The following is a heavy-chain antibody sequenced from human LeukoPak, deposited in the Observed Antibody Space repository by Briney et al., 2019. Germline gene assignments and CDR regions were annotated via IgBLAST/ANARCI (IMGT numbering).Heavy chain of an antibody. CDR1: GFTFSSYS. D-gene: IGHD1-26*01. V-gene: IGHV3-21*01. CDR2: ISSSSSYI. J-gene: IGHJ6*03. Sequence: GGSLRLSCAASGFTFSSYSMNWVRQAPGKGLEWVSSISSSSSYIYYADSVRGRFTISRDNAKNSLYLQMNSLRAEDTAVYYCARLEGANSYYYYYMDVWGKGTTVTVSS. CDR3: ARLEGANSYYYYYMDV.